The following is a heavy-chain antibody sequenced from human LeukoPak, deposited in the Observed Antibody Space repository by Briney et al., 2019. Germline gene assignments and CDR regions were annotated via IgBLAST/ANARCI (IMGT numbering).Heavy chain of an antibody. V-gene: IGHV3-23*01. Sequence: GGSLRLSCAASGFTFSSYAMSWVRQAPGKGLEWVSAISGSGGTTYYAGSVKGRFTISRDNSKNTLYLQMNSLRGEDTAVYYCAKDRTVTTLYWFDPWGQGTLVTVSS. J-gene: IGHJ5*02. CDR2: ISGSGGTT. D-gene: IGHD4-17*01. CDR1: GFTFSSYA. CDR3: AKDRTVTTLYWFDP.